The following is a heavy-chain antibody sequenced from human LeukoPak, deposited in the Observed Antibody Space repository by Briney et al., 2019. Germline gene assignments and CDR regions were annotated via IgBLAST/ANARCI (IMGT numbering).Heavy chain of an antibody. Sequence: PGRSLRLSCAASGFTFSSYGMHWVRQAPGKGLEWVAVISYEGSTKYYADTVKGRFTISRDNSKNTLYLQMNSLRAEDTAVYYCAKVTMVRGVTQSGDYWGQGTLVTVSS. CDR1: GFTFSSYG. CDR3: AKVTMVRGVTQSGDY. V-gene: IGHV3-30*18. J-gene: IGHJ4*02. CDR2: ISYEGSTK. D-gene: IGHD3-10*01.